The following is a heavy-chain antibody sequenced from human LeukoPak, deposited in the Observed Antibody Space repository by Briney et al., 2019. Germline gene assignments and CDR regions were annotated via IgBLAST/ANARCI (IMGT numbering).Heavy chain of an antibody. CDR3: ATGSGYCSSTSCQPPVWFDP. D-gene: IGHD2-2*03. V-gene: IGHV4-34*01. CDR2: INHSGST. J-gene: IGHJ5*02. Sequence: PSETLSLTCAVYGGSFSGYYWSWIRQPPGKGLEWIGEINHSGSTNYNPSLKSRVTISVDTSKNQFSLRLSSVTAADTAVYYCATGSGYCSSTSCQPPVWFDPWGQGTLVTVSS. CDR1: GGSFSGYY.